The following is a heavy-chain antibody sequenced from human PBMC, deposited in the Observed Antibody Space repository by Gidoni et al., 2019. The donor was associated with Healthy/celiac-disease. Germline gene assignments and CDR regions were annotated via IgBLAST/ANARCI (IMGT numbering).Heavy chain of an antibody. CDR2: ISYDGSNK. V-gene: IGHV3-30*18. CDR3: AKDRRGGYNSSPKGYLGRAFDY. D-gene: IGHD5-12*01. Sequence: QVQLVESGGGVVQPGRSLRLSCAASGFTFSSYGMHWVRQAPGKGLEWVAVISYDGSNKYYADSVKGRFTISRDNSKNTLYLQMNSLRAEDTAVYYCAKDRRGGYNSSPKGYLGRAFDYWGQGTLVTVSS. CDR1: GFTFSSYG. J-gene: IGHJ4*02.